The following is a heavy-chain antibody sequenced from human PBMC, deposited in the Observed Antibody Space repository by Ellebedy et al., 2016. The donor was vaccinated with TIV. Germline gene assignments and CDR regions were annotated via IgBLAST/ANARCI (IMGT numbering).Heavy chain of an antibody. J-gene: IGHJ5*02. D-gene: IGHD3-22*01. CDR1: GFTFSSYW. CDR2: ISRDGSST. CDR3: ARDSHYYESSAYQGWFDP. V-gene: IGHV3-74*01. Sequence: GESLKISCAASGFTFSSYWMHWVRQAPGKGLVWLSYISRDGSSTRYADSVKGRFTISRDNAKKTLSLEMNSLRAEDTAVYYCARDSHYYESSAYQGWFDPWGQGTLVTVSS.